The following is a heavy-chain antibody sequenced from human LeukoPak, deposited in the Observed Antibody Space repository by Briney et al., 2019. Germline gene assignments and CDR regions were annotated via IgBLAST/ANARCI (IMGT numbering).Heavy chain of an antibody. CDR1: SVSISSHD. V-gene: IGHV4-59*11. J-gene: IGHJ6*03. CDR2: SHYSGDT. Sequence: SETLSLTCTVSSVSISSHDWSWIRQSLGKGLEWIGYSHYSGDTSYNPSLKSRVTISLDTSKNQFSLRLSSVTAADTSVYFCAKGEYSRTSYYHYYMDVWGKGTTVTVSS. D-gene: IGHD6-6*01. CDR3: AKGEYSRTSYYHYYMDV.